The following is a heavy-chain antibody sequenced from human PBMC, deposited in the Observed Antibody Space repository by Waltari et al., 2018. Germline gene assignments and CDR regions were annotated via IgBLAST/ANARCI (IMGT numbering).Heavy chain of an antibody. V-gene: IGHV3-21*01. CDR1: GFTFSSYS. D-gene: IGHD6-19*01. Sequence: EVQLVESGGGLVKPGGSLRLSCAASGFTFSSYSMNWVRQAPGKGLEWVSSISSSSSYIYYADAGKGRFTISRDNAKNSLYLQMNSLRAEDTAVYYCARGKEQWLVRGPPLTTPLDYWGQGTLVTVSS. CDR3: ARGKEQWLVRGPPLTTPLDY. J-gene: IGHJ4*02. CDR2: ISSSSSYI.